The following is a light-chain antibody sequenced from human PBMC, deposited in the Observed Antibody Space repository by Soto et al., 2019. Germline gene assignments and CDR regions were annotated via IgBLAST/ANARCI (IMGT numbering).Light chain of an antibody. V-gene: IGKV3-15*01. CDR2: GAS. CDR1: QSISSK. CDR3: HQYYTSGPR. J-gene: IGKJ1*01. Sequence: EILMTQSPATLSVSPGERVTLSCRASQSISSKLAWYEQIPGHALRLLSAGASARATGIPFSCSGCGSGTEFTLTIISLQSDDNALYHCHQYYTSGPRFGQGTKVDIK.